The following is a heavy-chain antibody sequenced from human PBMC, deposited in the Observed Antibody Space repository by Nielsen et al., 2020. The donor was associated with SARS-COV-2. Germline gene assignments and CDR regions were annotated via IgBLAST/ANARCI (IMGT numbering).Heavy chain of an antibody. V-gene: IGHV3-23*01. CDR3: ARSVLGGYFDY. Sequence: GESLKISCAASGFTFSSYAMSWVRQAPGKGLEWVSAISGSGGSTYYADSVKGRFTISRDNARNSVYLQMNSLRDEDTAVYYCARSVLGGYFDYWGQGTLVTISS. CDR2: ISGSGGST. D-gene: IGHD7-27*01. J-gene: IGHJ4*02. CDR1: GFTFSSYA.